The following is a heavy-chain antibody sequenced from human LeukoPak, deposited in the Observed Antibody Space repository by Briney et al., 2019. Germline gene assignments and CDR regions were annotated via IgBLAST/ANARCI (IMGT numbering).Heavy chain of an antibody. D-gene: IGHD3-22*01. V-gene: IGHV3-30-3*01. CDR2: ISYDGTNK. Sequence: GGSLRLSCAASGFTLSGYAMHWVRQAPGKGLEWVAVISYDGTNKYYADSVKGRFTVSRDISKNKLYLQMNSLTAEDTAVYYCARHRGPSLYSSAYFDYWGQGTLVPVSS. CDR1: GFTLSGYA. CDR3: ARHRGPSLYSSAYFDY. J-gene: IGHJ4*02.